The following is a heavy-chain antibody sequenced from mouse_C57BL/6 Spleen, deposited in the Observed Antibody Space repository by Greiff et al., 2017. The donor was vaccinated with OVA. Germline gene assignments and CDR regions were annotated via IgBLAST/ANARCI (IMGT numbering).Heavy chain of an antibody. J-gene: IGHJ2*01. V-gene: IGHV5-6*02. CDR2: ISSGGSYT. CDR3: ARHNYGSRGDYFDY. Sequence: EVKLEESGGDLVKPGGSLKLSCAASGFTFSSYGMSWVRQTPDKRLEWVATISSGGSYTYYPDSVKGRFTISRDNAKNTLYLQMSSLKSDDTAMYYCARHNYGSRGDYFDYWGQGTTLTVSS. D-gene: IGHD1-1*01. CDR1: GFTFSSYG.